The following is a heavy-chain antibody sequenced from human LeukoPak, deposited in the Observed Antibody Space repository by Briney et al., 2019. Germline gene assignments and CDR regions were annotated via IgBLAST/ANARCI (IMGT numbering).Heavy chain of an antibody. D-gene: IGHD3-22*01. J-gene: IGHJ5*02. CDR1: GFTFSSYA. CDR2: INHSGST. Sequence: GSLRLSCAASGFTFSSYAMSWVRQPPGKGLEWIGEINHSGSTNYNPSLKSRVTISVDTSKNQFSLKLSSVTAADTAVYYCARGKRKARVVITTWFDPWGQETLVTVSS. CDR3: ARGKRKARVVITTWFDP. V-gene: IGHV4-34*01.